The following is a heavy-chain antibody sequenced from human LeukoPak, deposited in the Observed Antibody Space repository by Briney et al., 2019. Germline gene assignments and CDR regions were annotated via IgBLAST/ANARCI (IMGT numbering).Heavy chain of an antibody. CDR3: ARDKGSSSGVFDY. D-gene: IGHD6-6*01. CDR1: GGTLSSYA. J-gene: IGHJ4*02. Sequence: SVKVSCKASGGTLSSYAISWVRQAPGQGLEWMGGIIPIFGTANYAQKFQGRVTITADESTSTAYMELSSLRSEDTAVYYCARDKGSSSGVFDYWGQGTLVTVSS. CDR2: IIPIFGTA. V-gene: IGHV1-69*01.